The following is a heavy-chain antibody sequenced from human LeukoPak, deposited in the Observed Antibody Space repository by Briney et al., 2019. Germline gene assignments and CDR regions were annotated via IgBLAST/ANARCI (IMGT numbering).Heavy chain of an antibody. D-gene: IGHD3-10*01. CDR3: ARDPNYGSGSYSDGMDV. CDR1: GFTFSSCE. Sequence: GGSLRLSCAASGFTFSSCEMNWVRQAPGKGLEWVSYISSSGSTIYYADSVKGRFTISRDNAKNSLYLQMNSLRAEDTAVYYCARDPNYGSGSYSDGMDVWDQGTTVTVSS. J-gene: IGHJ6*02. CDR2: ISSSGSTI. V-gene: IGHV3-48*03.